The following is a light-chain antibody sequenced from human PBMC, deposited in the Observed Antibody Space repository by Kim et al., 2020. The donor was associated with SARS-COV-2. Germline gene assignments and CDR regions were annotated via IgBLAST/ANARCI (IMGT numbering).Light chain of an antibody. Sequence: DIQMTQSPSSLSASVGDRVTITCRASQSISNYLNWYQQKPGKAPKLLIYAASSLQSGVPSRFSGSGSGIDFTLTISSLHPEDFATYYCQQSYSTPYTFGQGTKLEI. CDR2: AAS. J-gene: IGKJ2*01. CDR3: QQSYSTPYT. V-gene: IGKV1-39*01. CDR1: QSISNY.